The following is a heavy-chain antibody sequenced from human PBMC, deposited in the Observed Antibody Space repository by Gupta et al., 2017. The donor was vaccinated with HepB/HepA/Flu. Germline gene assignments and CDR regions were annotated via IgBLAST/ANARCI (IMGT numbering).Heavy chain of an antibody. J-gene: IGHJ2*01. CDR3: ARCSGGYWYFDL. CDR1: GGSISSSSYY. Sequence: QLQLQESGPGLVKPSETLSLTCTVSGGSISSSSYYWGWIRQPPGKGLEWIGSIYYSGSTYYNPSLKSRVTISVDTSKNQFSLKLSSVTAADTAVYYCARCSGGYWYFDLWAVAPWSLSPQ. CDR2: IYYSGST. D-gene: IGHD3-10*02. V-gene: IGHV4-39*01.